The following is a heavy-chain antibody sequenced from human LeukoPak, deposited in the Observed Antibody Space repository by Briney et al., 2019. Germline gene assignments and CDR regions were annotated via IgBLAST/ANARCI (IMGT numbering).Heavy chain of an antibody. D-gene: IGHD6-19*01. CDR3: ASSLYSSGWYVDY. CDR1: GGSFSGYY. V-gene: IGHV4-34*01. J-gene: IGHJ4*02. CDR2: INHSGST. Sequence: SETLSLTCAVYGGSFSGYYWSWIRQPPGKGLEWIGEINHSGSTNYNPSLKSRVTISVDTSKNQFSLKLSSVTAADTAVYYCASSLYSSGWYVDYWGQGTLVTVSS.